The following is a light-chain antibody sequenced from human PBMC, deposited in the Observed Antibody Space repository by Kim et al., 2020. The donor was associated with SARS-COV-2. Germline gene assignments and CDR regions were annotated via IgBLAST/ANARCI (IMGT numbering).Light chain of an antibody. CDR1: TSNIGSNA. J-gene: IGLJ1*01. Sequence: QRVTISCSGSTSNIGSNAVNWYQHLPGTAPKLLMYTNNQRPSGVPDRFSGSKSGTSASLAISGLQSEDEADYYCAAWDDSLNGYVFGSGTKVTVL. CDR2: TNN. CDR3: AAWDDSLNGYV. V-gene: IGLV1-44*01.